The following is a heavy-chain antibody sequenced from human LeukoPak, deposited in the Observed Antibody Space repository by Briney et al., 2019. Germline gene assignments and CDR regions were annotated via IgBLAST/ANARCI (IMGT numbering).Heavy chain of an antibody. D-gene: IGHD3-3*01. CDR1: GGSISSYY. CDR3: ARVYVHYDFWSGYLNWFDP. CDR2: IYTSGST. V-gene: IGHV4-4*07. J-gene: IGHJ5*02. Sequence: SETLSLTCTVSGGSISSYYWSWIRQPAGKGLEWIGRIYTSGSTNYNPSLTSRDTISVDTSKNQFSLKLSSVTAADTAVYYCARVYVHYDFWSGYLNWFDPWGQGTLVTVSS.